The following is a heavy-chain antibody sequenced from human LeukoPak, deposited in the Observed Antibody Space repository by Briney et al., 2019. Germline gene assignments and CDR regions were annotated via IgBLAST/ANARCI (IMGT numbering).Heavy chain of an antibody. CDR3: AKEYYDILTGYPSGAFDI. V-gene: IGHV3-21*01. CDR2: ISSSSSYI. J-gene: IGHJ3*02. CDR1: GFTFSIYS. D-gene: IGHD3-9*01. Sequence: PGGSLRLSCAASGFTFSIYSINWVRQAPGKGLEWVSSISSSSSYIYYADSVKGRFTISRDNAKNSLYLQMNSLRAEDTAVYYCAKEYYDILTGYPSGAFDIWGQGTMVTVSS.